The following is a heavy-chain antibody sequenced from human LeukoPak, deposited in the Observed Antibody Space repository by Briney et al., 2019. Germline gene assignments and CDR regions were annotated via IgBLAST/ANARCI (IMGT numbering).Heavy chain of an antibody. CDR1: GFTFSSYG. J-gene: IGHJ4*02. D-gene: IGHD4-23*01. CDR2: IWYDGSNK. Sequence: GRSLRLSCAASGFTFSSYGMHWVRQAPGKGLEWVAVIWYDGSNKYYADSVKGRFTISRDNSKNTLYLQMNSLRAEDTAVYYCARDPQPHDYGGNGFDYWGQGTLVTVSS. CDR3: ARDPQPHDYGGNGFDY. V-gene: IGHV3-33*01.